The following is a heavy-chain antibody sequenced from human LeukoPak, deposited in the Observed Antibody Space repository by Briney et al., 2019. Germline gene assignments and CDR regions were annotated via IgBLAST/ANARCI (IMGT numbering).Heavy chain of an antibody. CDR2: INPNSGDT. CDR1: GYTFTDYY. J-gene: IGHJ3*02. V-gene: IGHV1-2*02. CDR3: ATGGSGDYLAVDI. Sequence: ASVKVSCKASGYTFTDYYIHWVRQAPGQGLEWMGWINPNSGDTKYAQKFQGGVTMTRDTSISTAHMELSRLRSDDTAVYYCATGGSGDYLAVDIWGQGTVVTVSS. D-gene: IGHD4-17*01.